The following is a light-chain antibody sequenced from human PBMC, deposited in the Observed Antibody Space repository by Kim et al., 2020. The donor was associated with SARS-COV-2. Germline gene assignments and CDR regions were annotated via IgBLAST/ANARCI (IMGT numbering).Light chain of an antibody. V-gene: IGKV1-9*01. CDR2: AAS. J-gene: IGKJ4*01. CDR3: QQQHSYPLT. CDR1: QDISSY. Sequence: IQLTQSPSSLSASVGDRVTITCRASQDISSYLTWYQQKPGKVPKVLIYAASTLQGGGPSRFSGSGSGTDFTLTISSLQPEDFATYYCQQQHSYPLTFGGGTKVEIK.